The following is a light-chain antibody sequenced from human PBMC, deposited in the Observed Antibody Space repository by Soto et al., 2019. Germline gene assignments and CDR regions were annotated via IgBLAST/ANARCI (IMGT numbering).Light chain of an antibody. V-gene: IGKV4-1*01. Sequence: DIVMTQSPDSLAVSLGERATINCKSSQTILYSSSNKNYLAWYQQKPGTAPKVLIYHASNLQSGVPSRFSGSGSGTEFTLTISSLQPDDFATYYCQQYNSYSFGQGTKVDIK. CDR2: HAS. CDR3: QQYNSYS. J-gene: IGKJ1*01. CDR1: QTILYSSSNKNY.